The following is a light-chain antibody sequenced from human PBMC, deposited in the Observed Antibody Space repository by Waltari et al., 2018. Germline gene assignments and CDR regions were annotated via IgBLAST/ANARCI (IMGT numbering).Light chain of an antibody. J-gene: IGLJ3*02. CDR3: CSYAGSNQGV. V-gene: IGLV2-8*01. Sequence: QSALTQPPSASGSPGQSVTISCTGTSSDIGAYNYVSWYQQHPGKAPKLMIYDVTKRPAGVPDRVCGSKAGNTASLTVSGLQAEDEAVYYCCSYAGSNQGVFGGGTKLTVL. CDR1: SSDIGAYNY. CDR2: DVT.